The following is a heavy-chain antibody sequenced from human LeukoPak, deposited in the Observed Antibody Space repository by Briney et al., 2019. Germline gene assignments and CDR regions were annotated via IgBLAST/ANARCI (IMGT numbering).Heavy chain of an antibody. V-gene: IGHV4-4*07. CDR2: IYSTGST. J-gene: IGHJ4*02. CDR3: ARQIASAGTAGFDF. CDR1: GGSISSYY. D-gene: IGHD6-13*01. Sequence: SETLSLTCTVSGGSISSYYWSWIRQPAGKGLEWNGRIYSTGSTNYSPSLKSRVTMSVDTSKNQFSLRLRSVTAADTAVYYCARQIASAGTAGFDFWGQGALVTVSS.